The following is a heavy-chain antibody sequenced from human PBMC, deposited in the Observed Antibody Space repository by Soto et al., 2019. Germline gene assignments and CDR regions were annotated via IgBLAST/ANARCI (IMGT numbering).Heavy chain of an antibody. CDR3: ARAFNLLPVPDAFDI. V-gene: IGHV3-21*01. CDR1: GFTFSSYS. J-gene: IGHJ3*02. Sequence: GGSLRLSCAASGFTFSSYSMNWVRQAPGKGLECVSSISSSSSYIYYADSVKGRFTISRDNAKNSLYLQMNSLRAEDTAVYYCARAFNLLPVPDAFDIWGQGTMVTVSS. CDR2: ISSSSSYI.